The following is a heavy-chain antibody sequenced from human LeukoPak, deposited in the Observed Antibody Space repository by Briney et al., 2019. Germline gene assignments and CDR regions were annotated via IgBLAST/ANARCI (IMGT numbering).Heavy chain of an antibody. J-gene: IGHJ4*02. CDR3: ASPKGREGATWKFDY. D-gene: IGHD1-26*01. CDR2: INTNTGNP. CDR1: GYTFTGYY. Sequence: ASVKVSCKASGYTFTGYYMHWVRQAPGQGLEWMGWINTNTGNPTYAQGFTGRFVFSLDTSVSTAYLQISSLKAEDTAVYYCASPKGREGATWKFDYWGQGTLVTVSS. V-gene: IGHV7-4-1*02.